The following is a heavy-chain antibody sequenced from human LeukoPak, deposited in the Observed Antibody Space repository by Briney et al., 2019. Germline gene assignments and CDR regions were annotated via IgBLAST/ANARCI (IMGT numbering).Heavy chain of an antibody. D-gene: IGHD5-18*01. V-gene: IGHV3-30-3*01. CDR2: ILFDGSDK. J-gene: IGHJ4*02. CDR3: ARAREYSYGFEY. Sequence: GGSLRLSCVASEFTFSSYAMHWVRQAPGKGLEWVAVILFDGSDKYFADSVKGRFTISRDNSKNTLNLHMNSLRVEDTAIYYCARAREYSYGFEYWGQGTLVTVSS. CDR1: EFTFSSYA.